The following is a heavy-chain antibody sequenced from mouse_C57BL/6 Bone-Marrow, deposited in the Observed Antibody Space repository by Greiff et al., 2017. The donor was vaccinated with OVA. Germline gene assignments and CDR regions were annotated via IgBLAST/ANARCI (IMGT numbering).Heavy chain of an antibody. CDR3: ARPDYVDY. J-gene: IGHJ2*01. CDR1: GYTFTDYY. Sequence: EVQLQQSGPELVKPGASVKISCKASGYTFTDYYMNWVKQSHGKSLEWIGDINPNNGGTSYNQKFKGKATLTVDKSSSTAYMELRSLTSEDSAVYYCARPDYVDYWGQGTTLTVSS. CDR2: INPNNGGT. V-gene: IGHV1-26*01.